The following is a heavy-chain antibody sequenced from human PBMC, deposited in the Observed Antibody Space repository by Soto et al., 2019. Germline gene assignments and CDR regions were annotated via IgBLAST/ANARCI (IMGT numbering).Heavy chain of an antibody. V-gene: IGHV1-69*01. CDR2: IIPIFGKA. J-gene: IGHJ4*02. Sequence: QVQLVQSGAEVKKPGSSVKVSCKASGGTFSSYAISWVRQAPGQGLEWMGGIIPIFGKANYAQKFQGRVTITADESTSTAYMELSSLRSEDTAVYYCAREEGPPYSYGHLGYFDYWGQGTLVTVSS. CDR3: AREEGPPYSYGHLGYFDY. D-gene: IGHD5-18*01. CDR1: GGTFSSYA.